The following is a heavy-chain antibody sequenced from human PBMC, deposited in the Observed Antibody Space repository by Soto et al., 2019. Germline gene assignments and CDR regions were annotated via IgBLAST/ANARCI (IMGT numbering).Heavy chain of an antibody. CDR3: ASRPSDVYYYGVFDY. CDR2: IKQDGTEK. V-gene: IGHV3-7*03. D-gene: IGHD3-10*01. J-gene: IGHJ4*02. CDR1: GFSFINHW. Sequence: GGSLRLSCEASGFSFINHWMTWVRQAPGRGLEWVANIKQDGTEKYYVDSVKGRFIISRDNARSSLYLQMNSLRAEDTAVYYCASRPSDVYYYGVFDYWGQGTLVTVSS.